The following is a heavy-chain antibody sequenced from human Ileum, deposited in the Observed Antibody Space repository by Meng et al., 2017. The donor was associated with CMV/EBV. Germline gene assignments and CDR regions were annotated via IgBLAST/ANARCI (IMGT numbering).Heavy chain of an antibody. Sequence: GESLKISCAASGFTFTYYYMSWVRQAPGKGLEWVANIKQDGSQKYYVDSVKGRFTISRDNAKNSLDLQMNSLRAEDTAVYYCIRSTASGTDYWEWGQGTLVTVSS. CDR2: IKQDGSQK. J-gene: IGHJ4*02. V-gene: IGHV3-7*01. CDR3: IRSTASGTDYWE. D-gene: IGHD3-10*01. CDR1: GFTFTYYY.